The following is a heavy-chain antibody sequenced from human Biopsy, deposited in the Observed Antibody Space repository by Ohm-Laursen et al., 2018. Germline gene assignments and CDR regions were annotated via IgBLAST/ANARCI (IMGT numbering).Heavy chain of an antibody. CDR3: ARATNSTGWPYYYFYGMDV. D-gene: IGHD2/OR15-2a*01. CDR2: IYYSGST. Sequence: SDTLSLTCAVSGYSIKSGYYWGWIRQPPGKGLEWIGYIYYSGSTNYNPSLKSRVTISVDTSKNQFSLRLNSVTAADTAVYYCARATNSTGWPYYYFYGMDVWGQGTTVTVSS. V-gene: IGHV4-38-2*01. CDR1: GYSIKSGYY. J-gene: IGHJ6*02.